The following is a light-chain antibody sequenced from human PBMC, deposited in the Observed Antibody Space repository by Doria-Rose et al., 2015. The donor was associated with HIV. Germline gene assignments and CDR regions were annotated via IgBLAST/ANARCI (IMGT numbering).Light chain of an antibody. CDR2: AAS. V-gene: IGKV1-NL1*01. Sequence: SASVGDRVTITCRASQAISNSLAWYQQKPGKAPKLLLYAASRLESGVPSRFSGSGSGTDYTLTISSLQREDFATYYCQQYHNTPTLTFGGGTKVEIK. J-gene: IGKJ4*01. CDR3: QQYHNTPTLT. CDR1: QAISNS.